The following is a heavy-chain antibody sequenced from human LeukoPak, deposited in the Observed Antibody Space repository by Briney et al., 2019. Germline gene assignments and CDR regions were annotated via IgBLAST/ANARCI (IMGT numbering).Heavy chain of an antibody. CDR3: ARGGFLDY. Sequence: GGSLRLSCAASEFSVGSNYMTWVRQAPGKGLEWVSLIYSGGSTYYADSVKGRFTISRDNSKNTLYLQMNSLRAEDTAVYYGARGGFLDYWGQGTLVTVSS. CDR2: IYSGGST. CDR1: EFSVGSNY. V-gene: IGHV3-66*01. J-gene: IGHJ4*02.